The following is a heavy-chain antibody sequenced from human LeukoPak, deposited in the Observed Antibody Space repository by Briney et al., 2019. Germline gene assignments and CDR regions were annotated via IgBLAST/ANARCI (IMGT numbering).Heavy chain of an antibody. J-gene: IGHJ4*02. CDR3: AKDYSSGSSFDY. CDR1: GFTFSDYW. D-gene: IGHD3-10*01. V-gene: IGHV3-74*01. Sequence: GGSLRLSCAASGFTFSDYWMHWVRQAPGKGLVWVSRINPDGSSASYADSVKGRFTISRDNSKNTLYLQMNSLRAEDTAVYYCAKDYSSGSSFDYWGQGTLVTVSS. CDR2: INPDGSSA.